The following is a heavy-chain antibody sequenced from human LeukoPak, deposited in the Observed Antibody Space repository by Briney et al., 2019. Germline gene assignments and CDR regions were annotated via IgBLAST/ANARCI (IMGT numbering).Heavy chain of an antibody. Sequence: SETLSLTCAVYGGSFSGYYWSWIRQPPGKGLEWIGEINHSGSTNYNPSLKSRVTISVDTSKNQFSLKLSSVTAADTAVYYCARDYGGWSYNWFDPWGQGTLVTVSS. J-gene: IGHJ5*02. D-gene: IGHD1-26*01. V-gene: IGHV4-34*01. CDR3: ARDYGGWSYNWFDP. CDR1: GGSFSGYY. CDR2: INHSGST.